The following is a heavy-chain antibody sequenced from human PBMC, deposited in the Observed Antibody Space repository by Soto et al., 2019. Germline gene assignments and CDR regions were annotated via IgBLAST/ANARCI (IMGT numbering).Heavy chain of an antibody. CDR3: ARPRRPGSGYEPFDY. V-gene: IGHV5-51*07. Sequence: GESLKISCKGSGYSFTSYWIGWVHQMPGKGLEWMGIIYPGDSDTRYSPSFQGQVTISADKSISTAYLQWSSLKASDTAMYYCARPRRPGSGYEPFDYWGQGTLVTVSS. D-gene: IGHD5-12*01. CDR1: GYSFTSYW. J-gene: IGHJ4*02. CDR2: IYPGDSDT.